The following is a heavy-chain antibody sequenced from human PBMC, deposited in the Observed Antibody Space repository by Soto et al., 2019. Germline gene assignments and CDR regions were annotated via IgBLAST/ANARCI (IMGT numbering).Heavy chain of an antibody. CDR2: ISAHNGNT. J-gene: IGHJ4*01. CDR3: ARGRYGDY. CDR1: GYAFTTYG. Sequence: QVHLVQSGAEVKKPGASVKVSCKGSGYAFTTYGITWVRQAPGQGLEWMGWISAHNGNTNYAQKLQGRVTVTRDTSTSTAYMELRSLRSDDTAVYYCARGRYGDYWGXGAXVTVSS. V-gene: IGHV1-18*01. D-gene: IGHD1-1*01.